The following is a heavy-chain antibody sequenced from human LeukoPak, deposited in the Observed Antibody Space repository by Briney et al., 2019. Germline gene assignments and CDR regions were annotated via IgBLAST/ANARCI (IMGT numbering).Heavy chain of an antibody. J-gene: IGHJ6*03. CDR2: ISSSGSTI. D-gene: IGHD1-7*01. Sequence: PGGSLRLSCAASGFTFSDYYMSWIRQAPGKGLEWVSYISSSGSTIYYADSVKGRFTISRDNAKNSLYLQMNSLRAEDTAVYYCARALNRWNYNGPHYYYYMDVWGKGTTVTVSS. V-gene: IGHV3-11*01. CDR3: ARALNRWNYNGPHYYYYMDV. CDR1: GFTFSDYY.